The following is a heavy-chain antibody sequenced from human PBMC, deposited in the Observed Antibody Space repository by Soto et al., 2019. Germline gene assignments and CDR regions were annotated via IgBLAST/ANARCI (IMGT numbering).Heavy chain of an antibody. CDR2: IYWDDDK. V-gene: IGHV2-5*02. Sequence: QITLKESGPTLVKPTQTLTLTCTFSGFSLSTSGVGVGWIRQPPGKALEWLALIYWDDDKRYSPSLKSRLTITEDTSKNQVVLTMTNMDPVDTATYYCAHRPRTDRYCSGGSCYSAGWFDPWGQGTLVTVSS. J-gene: IGHJ5*02. CDR3: AHRPRTDRYCSGGSCYSAGWFDP. CDR1: GFSLSTSGVG. D-gene: IGHD2-15*01.